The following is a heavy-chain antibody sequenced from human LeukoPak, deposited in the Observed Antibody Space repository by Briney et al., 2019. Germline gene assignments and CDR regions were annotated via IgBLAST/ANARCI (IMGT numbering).Heavy chain of an antibody. CDR3: ARSGITIFGTFDP. CDR1: GSTFRDYY. Sequence: PGGSLRLSCAASGSTFRDYYMIWIRQAPAKGLEWVSYISSSGSTIYYADSAKGRFTISRDNAKNSLYLQMNSLRAEDTAVYYCARSGITIFGTFDPWGQGTLVTVSS. D-gene: IGHD3-3*01. J-gene: IGHJ5*02. CDR2: ISSSGSTI. V-gene: IGHV3-11*04.